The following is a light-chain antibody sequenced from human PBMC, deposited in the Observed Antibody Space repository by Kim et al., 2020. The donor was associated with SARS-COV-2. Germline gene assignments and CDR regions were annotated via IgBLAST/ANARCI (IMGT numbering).Light chain of an antibody. CDR2: RNN. CDR1: SSNIGSDY. J-gene: IGLJ2*01. Sequence: GTPGQSVTISCSGSSSNIGSDYVYWYQQLPGTAPKLLIYRNNQRPSGVPDRFSGSKSGTSASLAISGLRSEDEADYYCASWDDSLVFGGGTQLTVL. V-gene: IGLV1-47*01. CDR3: ASWDDSLV.